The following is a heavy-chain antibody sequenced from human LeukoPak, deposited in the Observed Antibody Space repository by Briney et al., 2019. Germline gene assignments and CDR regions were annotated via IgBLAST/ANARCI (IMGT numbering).Heavy chain of an antibody. J-gene: IGHJ4*02. Sequence: GGSLRLSCAASGFTFSSYAMSWVRQAPGKGLEWVSAISGSGGSTYYADSVKGRFTISRDNSKNTLYLQMNSLRAEDTAVYYCAKSTADYDFWSGYHDYYFDYWGQGTLVTVSS. CDR3: AKSTADYDFWSGYHDYYFDY. CDR2: ISGSGGST. CDR1: GFTFSSYA. V-gene: IGHV3-23*01. D-gene: IGHD3-3*01.